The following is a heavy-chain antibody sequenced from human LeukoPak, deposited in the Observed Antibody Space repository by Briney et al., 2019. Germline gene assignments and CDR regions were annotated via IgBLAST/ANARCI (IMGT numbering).Heavy chain of an antibody. V-gene: IGHV4-39*07. CDR1: GGSISSSSYY. CDR2: IYTSGST. CDR3: ATDLGSDYSFDY. Sequence: SETLSLTCTVSGGSISSSSYYWGWIRQPPGKGLEWVGRIYTSGSTNYNPSLKSRVTMSVDTSKNQFSLKLTSVTAADTAVYYCATDLGSDYSFDYWGQGTLVTVSS. D-gene: IGHD4-11*01. J-gene: IGHJ4*02.